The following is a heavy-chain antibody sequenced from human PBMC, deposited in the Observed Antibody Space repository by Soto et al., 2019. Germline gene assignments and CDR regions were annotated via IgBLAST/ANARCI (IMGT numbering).Heavy chain of an antibody. CDR3: ARARARSSYYGMDV. D-gene: IGHD2-2*01. Sequence: GASVKVSCKASGYTFTGYYMHWVRQAPGQGLEWMGWINPNSGGTNYAQKFQGRVTMTRDTSISTAYMELSRLRSDDTAVYYCARARARSSYYGMDVWGQGTTVTVSS. V-gene: IGHV1-2*02. CDR1: GYTFTGYY. J-gene: IGHJ6*02. CDR2: INPNSGGT.